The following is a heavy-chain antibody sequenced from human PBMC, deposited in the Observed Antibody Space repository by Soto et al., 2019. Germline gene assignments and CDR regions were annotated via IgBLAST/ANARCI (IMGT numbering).Heavy chain of an antibody. CDR1: GFTFSGSA. D-gene: IGHD3-22*01. CDR3: TRLPTYYYDSSGSLDY. CDR2: IRSKANSYAT. Sequence: GGSLRLSCAASGFTFSGSAMHWVRQASGKGLEWVGRIRSKANSYATAYAASVKGRFTISRDDSKNTAYLQMNSLKTEDTAVYYCTRLPTYYYDSSGSLDYWGQGTLVTVSS. V-gene: IGHV3-73*01. J-gene: IGHJ4*02.